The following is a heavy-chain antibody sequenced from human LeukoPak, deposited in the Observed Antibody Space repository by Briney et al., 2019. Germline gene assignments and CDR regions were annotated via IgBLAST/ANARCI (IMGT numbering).Heavy chain of an antibody. V-gene: IGHV3-30*04. CDR2: ISYDGSNK. CDR3: ARSYRYYYYMDV. D-gene: IGHD3-16*02. Sequence: GGSLRLSCAASGFTFSNYAMHWVRQAPGKGLEWVAVISYDGSNKYYADSVRGRFTISRDNSKNTLYLQMNSLRAEDTAVYYCARSYRYYYYMDVWGKGTTVTVSS. CDR1: GFTFSNYA. J-gene: IGHJ6*03.